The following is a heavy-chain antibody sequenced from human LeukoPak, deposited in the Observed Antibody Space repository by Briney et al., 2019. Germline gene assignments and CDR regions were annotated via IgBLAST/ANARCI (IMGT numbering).Heavy chain of an antibody. D-gene: IGHD6-13*01. V-gene: IGHV4-59*08. Sequence: PSETLSLTCTVSGDSISSYYWSWIRQPPGKGPEWIGYIYYSGSTNYNPSLKSRVTISVDTSKNQFSLKLSSVTAADTAVYYCARHDGIADAFDIWGQGTMVTVSS. CDR2: IYYSGST. J-gene: IGHJ3*02. CDR1: GDSISSYY. CDR3: ARHDGIADAFDI.